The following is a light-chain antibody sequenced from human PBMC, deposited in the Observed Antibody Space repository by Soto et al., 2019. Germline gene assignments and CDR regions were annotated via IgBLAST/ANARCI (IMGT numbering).Light chain of an antibody. J-gene: IGLJ1*01. CDR2: DVT. CDR3: SSYTSTSTL. CDR1: SSDVGGYKY. Sequence: QSALAQPASVSGSPGQSITISCTGTSSDVGGYKYVSWYQLHPGTAPKLVIYDVTNRPSGVSNRFSGSKSGNTASLTISGLQAEDEDDYFCSSYTSTSTLFGTGTKVTVL. V-gene: IGLV2-14*01.